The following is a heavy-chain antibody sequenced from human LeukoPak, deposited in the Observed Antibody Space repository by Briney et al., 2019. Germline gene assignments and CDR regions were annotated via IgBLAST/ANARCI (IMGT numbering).Heavy chain of an antibody. V-gene: IGHV3-30*02. J-gene: IGHJ4*02. CDR3: AKDPRQYTIFGVVINDLDY. CDR1: GFTFSSYG. CDR2: TRYDGSNK. D-gene: IGHD3-3*01. Sequence: GGSLRLSCAASGFTFSSYGMHWVRQAPGKGLEWVAFTRYDGSNKYYADSVKGRFTIFRDNSKNTLYLQMNSLRAEDTAVYYCAKDPRQYTIFGVVINDLDYWGQGTLVTVSS.